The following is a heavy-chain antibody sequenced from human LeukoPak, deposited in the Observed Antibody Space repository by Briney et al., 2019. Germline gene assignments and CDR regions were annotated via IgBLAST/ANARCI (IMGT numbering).Heavy chain of an antibody. V-gene: IGHV4-59*01. CDR1: GGSISSYY. J-gene: IGHJ4*02. CDR3: ARRGRNSSGWQDYL. CDR2: IYRTGST. D-gene: IGHD6-25*01. Sequence: SETLSLTCTVSGGSISSYYWSWIRQPPGKGLEWIANIYRTGSTNYNPSLSSRVTISIDTAKNQFSLKLTPVTAADTAVYYCARRGRNSSGWQDYLWGQGTLVTVSS.